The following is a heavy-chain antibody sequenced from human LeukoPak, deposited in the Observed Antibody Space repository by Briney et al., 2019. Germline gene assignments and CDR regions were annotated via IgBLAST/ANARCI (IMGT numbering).Heavy chain of an antibody. Sequence: ASVKVSCKASGYTFTSYGISRVRQAPGQGLEWMGWISAYNGNTSYAQKLQGRVTMTTDTSTSTAYMELRSLRSDDTAVYYCARCGSDYYDSSGYYYDFDYWGQGTLVTVSS. CDR3: ARCGSDYYDSSGYYYDFDY. J-gene: IGHJ4*02. V-gene: IGHV1-18*01. CDR1: GYTFTSYG. D-gene: IGHD3-22*01. CDR2: ISAYNGNT.